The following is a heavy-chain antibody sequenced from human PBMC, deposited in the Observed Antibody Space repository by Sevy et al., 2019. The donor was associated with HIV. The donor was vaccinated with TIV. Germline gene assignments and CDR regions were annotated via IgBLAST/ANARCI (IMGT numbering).Heavy chain of an antibody. CDR3: GRARSGWYNGGFDY. D-gene: IGHD6-19*01. V-gene: IGHV4-30-4*01. Sequence: SETLSLTCTVSGGSISSGDYYWSWIRQPPGKGLEWIGYIYYSGSTYYNPSLKSRVTISVDTSKNQFSLKLSSVTAADTAVYYCGRARSGWYNGGFDYWGQGTLVTVSS. J-gene: IGHJ4*02. CDR2: IYYSGST. CDR1: GGSISSGDYY.